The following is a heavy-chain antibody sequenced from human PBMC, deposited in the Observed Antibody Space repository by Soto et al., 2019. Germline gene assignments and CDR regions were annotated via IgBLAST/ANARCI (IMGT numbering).Heavy chain of an antibody. D-gene: IGHD6-6*01. CDR1: GFTFSSYW. V-gene: IGHV3-7*01. J-gene: IGHJ6*02. Sequence: LRLSCAASGFTFSSYWMSWVRQAPGKGLEWVANIKQDGSEKYYVDSVKGRFTISRDNAKNSLYLQMNSLRAEDTAVYYCARAPMSSSFYYYYYYGMDVWGQGTTVTVSS. CDR3: ARAPMSSSFYYYYYYGMDV. CDR2: IKQDGSEK.